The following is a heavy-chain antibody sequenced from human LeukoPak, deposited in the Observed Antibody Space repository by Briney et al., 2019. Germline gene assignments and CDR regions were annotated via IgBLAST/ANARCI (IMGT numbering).Heavy chain of an antibody. D-gene: IGHD2-2*01. V-gene: IGHV1-18*01. CDR3: ARVQVRTQPRLYYFDY. J-gene: IGHJ4*02. Sequence: ASVKVSCKASGYTFTSYVISRVRQAPGQGLEWMEWISAYNGNTNYAQKLQGRVTMTTDTSTSTAYMELRSLRSDDTAVYYCARVQVRTQPRLYYFDYWGQGTLVTVSS. CDR1: GYTFTSYV. CDR2: ISAYNGNT.